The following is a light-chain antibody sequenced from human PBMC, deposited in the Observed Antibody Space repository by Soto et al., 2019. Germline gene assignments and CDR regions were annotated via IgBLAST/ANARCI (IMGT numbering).Light chain of an antibody. CDR3: CSYAGSYVA. CDR1: SSDIGGYNY. CDR2: DVS. V-gene: IGLV2-11*01. Sequence: QSALTQPRSVPGSPGQSVTISCTGTSSDIGGYNYVSWYQQHSGKAPKLMIYDVSKRPSGVPDRFSGSKSGNTASLTISGLQAEDEADYYCCSYAGSYVAFGGGTKLTVL. J-gene: IGLJ2*01.